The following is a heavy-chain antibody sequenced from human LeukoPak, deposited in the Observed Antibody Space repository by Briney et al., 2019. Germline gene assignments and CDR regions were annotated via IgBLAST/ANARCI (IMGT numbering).Heavy chain of an antibody. D-gene: IGHD3-10*01. V-gene: IGHV1-69*13. CDR2: IIPIFGTA. J-gene: IGHJ4*02. CDR1: GYTFTAYY. Sequence: GASVKVSCKASGYTFTAYYMLWVRQAPGQGLEWMGGIIPIFGTANYAQKFQGRVTITADESTSTAYMELSSLRSEDTAVYYCAREDYYGSGSHRGVFDYWGQGTLVTVSS. CDR3: AREDYYGSGSHRGVFDY.